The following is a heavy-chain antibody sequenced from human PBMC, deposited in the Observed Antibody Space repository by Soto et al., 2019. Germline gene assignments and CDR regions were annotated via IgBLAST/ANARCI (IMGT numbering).Heavy chain of an antibody. D-gene: IGHD2-21*01. J-gene: IGHJ4*02. CDR1: GGSISSTDW. CDR2: ISQSGST. Sequence: QVQLQESGPGLVKASETLSLTCAVSGGSISSTDWWTWVRQPPGKGLEWIAEISQSGSTNYNPSLKSRVTMSLDNSKNQFSLNLTSVTAADTAVYYCATQIAPFTWLYWGQGTLVTVSS. CDR3: ATQIAPFTWLY. V-gene: IGHV4-4*02.